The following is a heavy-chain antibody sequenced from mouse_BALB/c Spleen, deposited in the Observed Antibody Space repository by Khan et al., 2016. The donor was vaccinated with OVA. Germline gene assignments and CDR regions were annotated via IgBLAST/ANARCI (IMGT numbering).Heavy chain of an antibody. CDR3: ASELGRYYALDY. CDR1: GYSITSDYA. V-gene: IGHV3-2*02. Sequence: EVKLLESGPGLVKPSQSLSLTCTVTGYSITSDYAWNWIRQFPGNKLEWMGYISYSGSTTYNPSLKSRITITRDTSKDQLFLQLKSVTSEDTATYYCASELGRYYALDYWGQGTSVTVSS. CDR2: ISYSGST. J-gene: IGHJ4*01. D-gene: IGHD4-1*01.